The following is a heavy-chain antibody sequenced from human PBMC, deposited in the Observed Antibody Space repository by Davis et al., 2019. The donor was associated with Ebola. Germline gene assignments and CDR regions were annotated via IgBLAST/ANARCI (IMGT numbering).Heavy chain of an antibody. CDR2: INSDGSST. J-gene: IGHJ6*02. Sequence: GESLKISCAASGFTFSSYWMHWVRHAPGKGLVWVSRINSDGSSTSYADSVKGRFTISRDNAKNTLYLQMNSLRAEDTAVYYCARDRRRYYYYGMDVWGQGTTVTVSS. CDR1: GFTFSSYW. CDR3: ARDRRRYYYYGMDV. V-gene: IGHV3-74*01.